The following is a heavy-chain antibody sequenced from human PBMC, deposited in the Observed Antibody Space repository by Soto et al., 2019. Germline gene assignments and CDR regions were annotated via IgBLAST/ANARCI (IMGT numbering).Heavy chain of an antibody. Sequence: EVQLVESGGGLVQPGGSLKLSCTVSGFTFSDSALHWVRQASGKGLEWVGRIRSKANSYATAYAVSVKGRFTISRDESTNPASLQMNSLKTEDTAVYCCTSRRLGPTSTDYWGQGTRVTVSS. D-gene: IGHD1-26*01. J-gene: IGHJ4*02. CDR3: TSRRLGPTSTDY. CDR2: IRSKANSYAT. CDR1: GFTFSDSA. V-gene: IGHV3-73*01.